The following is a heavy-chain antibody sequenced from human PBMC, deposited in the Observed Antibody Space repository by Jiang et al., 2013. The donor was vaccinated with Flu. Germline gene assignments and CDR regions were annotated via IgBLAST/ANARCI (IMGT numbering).Heavy chain of an antibody. CDR3: ASSEGAYYDFWSGYWYY. CDR2: IYYSGST. J-gene: IGHJ4*02. V-gene: IGHV4-61*01. D-gene: IGHD3-3*01. CDR1: GGSVSSGSYY. Sequence: GPGLVKPSETLSLTCTVSGGSVSSGSYYWSWIRQPPGKGLEWIGYIYYSGSTNYNPSLKSRVTISVDTSKNQFSLKLSSVTAADTAVYYCASSEGAYYDFWSGYWYYWGQGTLVTVSS.